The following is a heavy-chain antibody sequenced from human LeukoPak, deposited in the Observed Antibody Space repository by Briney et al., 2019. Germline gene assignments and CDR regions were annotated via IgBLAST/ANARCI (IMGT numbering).Heavy chain of an antibody. CDR2: IYSGGTT. Sequence: GGSLRLSCAASGFPVSGYYMSWVRQAPGKGLDWVSVIYSGGTTYDADSVKGRFTISRDESKNMLYLQMNSLRAEDTAIYYCARMLISSGYYVDYWGQGTPVTVSS. CDR3: ARMLISSGYYVDY. V-gene: IGHV3-53*01. J-gene: IGHJ4*02. D-gene: IGHD3-22*01. CDR1: GFPVSGYY.